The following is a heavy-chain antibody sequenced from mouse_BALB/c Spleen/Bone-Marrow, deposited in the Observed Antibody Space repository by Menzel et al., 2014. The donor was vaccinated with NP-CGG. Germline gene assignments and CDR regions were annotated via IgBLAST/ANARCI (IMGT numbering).Heavy chain of an antibody. V-gene: IGHV5-9-3*01. Sequence: EVMLVESGGGLVSPGGFLKLSCAASGFTFSNYAMSWVRQTPEKRLEWVATVSSGGSLTYYPDSVRGRFTISRDSAKNTLYLQMSSLRSEDTAMYYRARHGDNYVFDYWGQGTTLTVSS. CDR1: GFTFSNYA. CDR2: VSSGGSLT. J-gene: IGHJ2*01. D-gene: IGHD1-3*01. CDR3: ARHGDNYVFDY.